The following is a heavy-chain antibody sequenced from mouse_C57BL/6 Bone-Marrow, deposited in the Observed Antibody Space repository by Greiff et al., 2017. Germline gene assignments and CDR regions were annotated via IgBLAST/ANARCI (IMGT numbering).Heavy chain of an antibody. V-gene: IGHV5-9*01. CDR2: ISGGGGNT. Sequence: DVKLQESGGGLVKPGGSLKLSCAASGFTFSSYTMSWVRQTPEKRLEWVATISGGGGNTYYPDSVKGRFTISRDNAKNTLYLRMSSLRSADTALYCCATHHYWGQGTTLTVSS. CDR3: ATHHY. J-gene: IGHJ2*01. CDR1: GFTFSSYT.